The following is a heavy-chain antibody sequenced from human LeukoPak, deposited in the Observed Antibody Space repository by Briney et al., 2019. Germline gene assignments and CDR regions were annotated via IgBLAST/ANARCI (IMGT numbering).Heavy chain of an antibody. V-gene: IGHV4-61*02. Sequence: SETLSLTCTVSGGSISSGSYYWSWIRQPAGKGLEWIGRIYTSGSTNYNPSLKSRVTISVDTSKNQFSLKLSSVTAADTAVYYCARHVASYHYYDSSGYYTNYFDYWGQGTLVTVSS. J-gene: IGHJ4*02. CDR3: ARHVASYHYYDSSGYYTNYFDY. CDR1: GGSISSGSYY. D-gene: IGHD3-22*01. CDR2: IYTSGST.